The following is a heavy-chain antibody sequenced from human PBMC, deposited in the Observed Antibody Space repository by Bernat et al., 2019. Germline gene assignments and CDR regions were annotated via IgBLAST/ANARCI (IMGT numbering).Heavy chain of an antibody. V-gene: IGHV4-59*01. CDR1: GGSISSYY. CDR3: ARDRAYYYDSSGYPYYYFDL. D-gene: IGHD3-22*01. J-gene: IGHJ2*01. CDR2: IYYSGST. Sequence: QVQLQESGPGLVKPSETLSLTCTVSGGSISSYYWSRIRQPPGKGLEWVGYIYYSGSTNYNPSLKSRVTISVDTSKNQFSLKLSSVTAADTAVYYCARDRAYYYDSSGYPYYYFDLWGRGTLVTVSS.